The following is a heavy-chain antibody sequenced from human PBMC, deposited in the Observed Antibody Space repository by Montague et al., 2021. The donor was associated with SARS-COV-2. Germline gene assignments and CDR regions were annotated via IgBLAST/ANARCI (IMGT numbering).Heavy chain of an antibody. CDR2: ITSDFGII. Sequence: SLRLTCEASGFTFSRHEVNLVRQAPFKGLEWVSYITSDFGIIYYXDFXDVRFTISRDNAKNSLYLHMNSLRVGDTAVYYCATLARRLSDHGMDVWGQGTTVTVSS. J-gene: IGHJ6*02. CDR3: ATLARRLSDHGMDV. CDR1: GFTFSRHE. D-gene: IGHD3-10*01. V-gene: IGHV3-48*03.